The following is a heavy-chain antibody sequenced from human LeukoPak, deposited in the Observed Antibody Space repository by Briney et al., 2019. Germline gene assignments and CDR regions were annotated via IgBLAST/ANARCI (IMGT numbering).Heavy chain of an antibody. D-gene: IGHD3-3*02. CDR1: GGSISSYY. CDR3: ARRRILQLKAFDI. V-gene: IGHV4-59*08. CDR2: IYYSGST. J-gene: IGHJ3*02. Sequence: SETLSLTCTVSGGSISSYYWSWIRQPPGKGLEWIGYIYYSGSTNYNPSLKSRVTISVDTSKNQFSLKLSSVTAADTAVYYCARRRILQLKAFDIWGQGTMVTVSS.